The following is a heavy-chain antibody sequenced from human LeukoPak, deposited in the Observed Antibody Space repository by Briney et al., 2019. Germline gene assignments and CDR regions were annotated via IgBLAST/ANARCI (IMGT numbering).Heavy chain of an antibody. CDR1: GFTFSSSA. V-gene: IGHV3-23*01. CDR3: AKDGGLWVSAHWGDS. D-gene: IGHD7-27*01. Sequence: GGSLRLSCAASGFTFSSSAMSWVRQVPGKGLEWVSGISASGGSTYYADSVRGRFTISRDNSKNTLYLQMNSLRAEDTAVYYCAKDGGLWVSAHWGDSWGRGTLVTVSS. CDR2: ISASGGST. J-gene: IGHJ4*02.